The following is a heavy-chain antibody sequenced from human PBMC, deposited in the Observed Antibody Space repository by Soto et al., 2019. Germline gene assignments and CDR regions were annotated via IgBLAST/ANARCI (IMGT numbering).Heavy chain of an antibody. J-gene: IGHJ6*02. D-gene: IGHD1-26*01. V-gene: IGHV3-21*01. Sequence: PGGSQRLACAASGFTFSSDSMNWVRQSPGGGVEWVSSISSRSSYIYCADSVQGRFTISRDNSKNTLFLQMNTLRAEDTAVYYCAKDVVVGATTGLGDYYYYYGMDVWGQGTTVTVSS. CDR1: GFTFSSDS. CDR3: AKDVVVGATTGLGDYYYYYGMDV. CDR2: ISSRSSYI.